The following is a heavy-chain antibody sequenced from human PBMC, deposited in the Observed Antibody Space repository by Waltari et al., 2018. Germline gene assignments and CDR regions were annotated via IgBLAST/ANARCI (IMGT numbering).Heavy chain of an antibody. D-gene: IGHD3-3*02. CDR2: VSNSGTT. CDR1: VGSISSSSYY. Sequence: QLQLQESGPGLVKPSETLSLTCTVSVGSISSSSYYGGWIRQPPGKGLEGIGSVSNSGTTYYNPSLMSRVTISVDTSKNQFSLKLSSVTAAETAVFYCARFSKSANWFDPWGQGTLVTVSS. CDR3: ARFSKSANWFDP. V-gene: IGHV4-39*01. J-gene: IGHJ5*02.